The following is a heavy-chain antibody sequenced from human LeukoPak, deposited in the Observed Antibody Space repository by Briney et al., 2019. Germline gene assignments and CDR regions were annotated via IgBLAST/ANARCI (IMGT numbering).Heavy chain of an antibody. J-gene: IGHJ3*02. Sequence: PSETLSLTCTVSGGSISSYYWSWVRQPPGKGLEWMAYVYNNGETKHNPSLKSRDTISVDTPNTPIPLRLSPVTAADTAMYYCARQPAATAAFDIWGRGTMVTVSS. V-gene: IGHV4-59*08. CDR2: VYNNGET. D-gene: IGHD5-18*01. CDR3: ARQPAATAAFDI. CDR1: GGSISSYY.